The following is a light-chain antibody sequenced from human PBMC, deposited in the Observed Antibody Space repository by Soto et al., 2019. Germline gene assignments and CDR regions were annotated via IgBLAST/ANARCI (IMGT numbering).Light chain of an antibody. CDR2: VAS. Sequence: EVMLTQSPGTLSLSPGERATLSCRASQSVSSNYLAWYQQKSGQAPRLLIYVASNRATGIPDRFSGSGSGTDFTLTIRRLEPEDFAVYYFQQYATSPRTVGQATKVEFK. CDR3: QQYATSPRT. J-gene: IGKJ1*01. V-gene: IGKV3-20*01. CDR1: QSVSSNY.